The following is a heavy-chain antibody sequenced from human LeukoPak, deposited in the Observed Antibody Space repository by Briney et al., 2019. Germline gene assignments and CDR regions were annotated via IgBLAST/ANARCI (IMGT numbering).Heavy chain of an antibody. J-gene: IGHJ4*02. D-gene: IGHD5-12*01. CDR1: GFTFDENA. CDR2: IKNDGSDK. V-gene: IGHV3-7*01. Sequence: GGSLRLSCAASGFTFDENAMHWVRQAPGKGLEWVATIKNDGSDKYYVDSVKGRFTLSRDNAKNSVYLQMNSLRVEDTAVYYCVNLGYSDGGQGTLVTVSS. CDR3: VNLGYSD.